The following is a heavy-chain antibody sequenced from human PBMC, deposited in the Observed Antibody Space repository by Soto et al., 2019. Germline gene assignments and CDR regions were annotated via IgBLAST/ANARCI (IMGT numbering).Heavy chain of an antibody. J-gene: IGHJ5*02. CDR2: INTNTGNP. Sequence: QVQLVQCGSELKKPGASVKVSCKASGYSCTSYAMNWVRQAPGQGLEWMGWINTNTGNPTYAQGFTGRFVFSLDSSVTTAYLQICSLKAEDTAVYYCARKVSSGGSNNWFDPWGQGTLVTVSS. CDR1: GYSCTSYA. D-gene: IGHD2-15*01. CDR3: ARKVSSGGSNNWFDP. V-gene: IGHV7-4-1*01.